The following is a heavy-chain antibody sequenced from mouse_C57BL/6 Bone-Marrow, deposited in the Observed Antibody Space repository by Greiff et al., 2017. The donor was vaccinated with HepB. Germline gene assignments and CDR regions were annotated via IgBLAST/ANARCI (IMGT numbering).Heavy chain of an antibody. J-gene: IGHJ2*01. V-gene: IGHV1-82*01. Sequence: QVQLQQSGPELVKPGASVKISCKASGYAFSSSWMNWVKQRPGKGLEWTGRIYPGDGDTNYNGKFKGKATLTADKSSSTADMQRSSLTTEDSAVYICARLVTTDYWGQGTTLTVSS. CDR1: GYAFSSSW. CDR3: ARLVTTDY. CDR2: IYPGDGDT. D-gene: IGHD2-12*01.